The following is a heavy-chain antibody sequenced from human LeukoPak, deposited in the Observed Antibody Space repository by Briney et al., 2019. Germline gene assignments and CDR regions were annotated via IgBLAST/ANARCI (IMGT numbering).Heavy chain of an antibody. D-gene: IGHD5-18*01. Sequence: SETLSLTCAVSGGSISSSNWWSWVRQPPGKGLEWIGEIYHSGSTNYNPSLKSRVTISVDKSKNQFSLKLSSVTAADTAVYYCATGPHLWLAQYFDYWGQGTLVTVSS. V-gene: IGHV4-4*02. CDR2: IYHSGST. J-gene: IGHJ4*02. CDR1: GGSISSSNW. CDR3: ATGPHLWLAQYFDY.